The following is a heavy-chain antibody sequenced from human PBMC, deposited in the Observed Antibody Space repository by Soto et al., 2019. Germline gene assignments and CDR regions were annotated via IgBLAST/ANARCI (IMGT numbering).Heavy chain of an antibody. D-gene: IGHD6-19*01. J-gene: IGHJ4*02. CDR2: ISYDGSNK. CDR1: GFTFSSYA. CDR3: ASDQWLVLPDY. V-gene: IGHV3-30-3*01. Sequence: QGQLVESGGGVVQPGRSLRLSCAASGFTFSSYAIHWVRQAPGKGLEWVAVISYDGSNKDYADSMKGRFTISRDNSENTVYLQMDCLRAEDTAVYYCASDQWLVLPDYLGKGTLVTVSS.